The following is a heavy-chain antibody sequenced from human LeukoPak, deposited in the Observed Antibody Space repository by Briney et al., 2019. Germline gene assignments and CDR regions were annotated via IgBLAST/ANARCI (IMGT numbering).Heavy chain of an antibody. CDR2: INPNNGAT. J-gene: IGHJ6*03. CDR1: GYTFTGYY. V-gene: IGHV1-2*02. CDR3: ARDVVVVVGASRSNFYFYMDV. D-gene: IGHD2-15*01. Sequence: GASVKVSRKASGYTFTGYYIHWVRQAPGQGLEWMGWINPNNGATNYAQKSQGRITMTRDTSITTAYVELSSLRSDDTAIYYGARDVVVVVGASRSNFYFYMDVWGKGTTVTVSS.